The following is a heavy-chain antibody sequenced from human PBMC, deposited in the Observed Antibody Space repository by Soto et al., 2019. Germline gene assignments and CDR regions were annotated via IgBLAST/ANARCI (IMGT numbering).Heavy chain of an antibody. D-gene: IGHD5-12*01. CDR1: GYIFTNYA. J-gene: IGHJ5*02. CDR2: INAGNGKT. Sequence: ASVKVSCKASGYIFTNYAIHWVRQAPGQRLEWMGWINAGNGKTKYSQNFQGRVTITRDTSASIAYMEVNGLRSEDTAVYYCARVRWVATTADYFLDACGQASLVPVSS. CDR3: ARVRWVATTADYFLDA. V-gene: IGHV1-3*01.